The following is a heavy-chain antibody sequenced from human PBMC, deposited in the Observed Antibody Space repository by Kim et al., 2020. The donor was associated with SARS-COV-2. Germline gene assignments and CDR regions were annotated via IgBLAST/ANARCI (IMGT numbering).Heavy chain of an antibody. CDR1: GGSISSSSYY. CDR2: IYYSGST. J-gene: IGHJ6*02. Sequence: SETLSLTCTVSGGSISSSSYYWGWIRQPPGKGLEWIGSIYYSGSTYYNPSLKSRVTISVDTFKNQFSLKLSSVTAADTAVYYCARIYCSGGSCSYYYYYYGMDVWGQGTTVTVSS. V-gene: IGHV4-39*01. D-gene: IGHD2-15*01. CDR3: ARIYCSGGSCSYYYYYYGMDV.